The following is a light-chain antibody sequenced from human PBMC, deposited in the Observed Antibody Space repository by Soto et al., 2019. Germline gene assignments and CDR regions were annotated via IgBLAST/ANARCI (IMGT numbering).Light chain of an antibody. CDR3: CSYTSNTLV. Sequence: QSALTQPASVSGSPGQSITVSCTGINSDVGIYNLVSWYQHHPGKAPKLVIYEGTKRPSGVSSRFSGSKSGNTASLTISGLQAEDEGDYYCCSYTSNTLVFGGGTKLTVL. CDR1: NSDVGIYNL. J-gene: IGLJ2*01. CDR2: EGT. V-gene: IGLV2-23*01.